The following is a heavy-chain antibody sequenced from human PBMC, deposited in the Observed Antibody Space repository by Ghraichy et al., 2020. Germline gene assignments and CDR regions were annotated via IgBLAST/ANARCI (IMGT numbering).Heavy chain of an antibody. D-gene: IGHD1-26*01. CDR3: ARPIVGSTVGFGY. J-gene: IGHJ4*02. Sequence: AETLSLTCTVSGDSISSLTYYWAWIRQPPGQGLEWIGSHYYSGTPYYNPSLKSRVTISVHSSKRQFSLKLTSVTAADTAIYYCARPIVGSTVGFGYWGQGTLVTVSS. V-gene: IGHV4-39*01. CDR1: GDSISSLTYY. CDR2: HYYSGTP.